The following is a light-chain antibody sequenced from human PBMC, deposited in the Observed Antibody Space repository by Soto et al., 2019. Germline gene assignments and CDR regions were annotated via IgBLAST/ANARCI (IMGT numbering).Light chain of an antibody. J-gene: IGLJ1*01. CDR1: SSDVGGYDY. CDR2: EVS. Sequence: QSALTQPASVSGSPGQSITISCTGASSDVGGYDYVSWYQHQPGKAPKLMIYEVSNRPSGVPDRFSGSKSGNTASLTVSGLQAEDEADYYCSSYATGFKGVFGTGTKLTVL. CDR3: SSYATGFKGV. V-gene: IGLV2-14*01.